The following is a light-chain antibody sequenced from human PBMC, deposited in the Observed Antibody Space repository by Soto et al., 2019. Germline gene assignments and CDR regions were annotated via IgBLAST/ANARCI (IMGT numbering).Light chain of an antibody. Sequence: QSALTQPRSVSGSPGQSVTISCDGTSNDVGAYNFVSWYQQHPGKAPKLIIYAVIKRPSGVPDRFSGSKSGNTASLTISGLQTEDEADHYCCSYAASFWVFGGGTKLTVL. CDR2: AVI. CDR3: CSYAASFWV. J-gene: IGLJ3*02. CDR1: SNDVGAYNF. V-gene: IGLV2-11*01.